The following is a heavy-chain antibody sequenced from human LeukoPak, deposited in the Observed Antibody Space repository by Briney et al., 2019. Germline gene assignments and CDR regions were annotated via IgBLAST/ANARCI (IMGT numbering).Heavy chain of an antibody. Sequence: GGSLRLSCAASGFTFSSYEMNWVRQAPGKGVEWVSYISSSGRTMYYADSVKGRITISRDNAKNSLHLQMNSLRAEDTAVYYCARGESYPWYMDVWGKGTTVTVSS. J-gene: IGHJ6*03. CDR2: ISSSGRTM. V-gene: IGHV3-48*03. CDR1: GFTFSSYE. CDR3: ARGESYPWYMDV. D-gene: IGHD3-10*01.